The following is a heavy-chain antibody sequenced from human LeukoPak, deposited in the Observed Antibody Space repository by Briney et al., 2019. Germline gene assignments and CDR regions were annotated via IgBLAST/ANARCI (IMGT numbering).Heavy chain of an antibody. CDR2: ISSSSNSI. CDR3: ARDRGQLVIPFFFDY. Sequence: GGSLRLSCAVSGFTFSSYSMNWVRQAPGKWLEWVSSISSSSNSIHYADTVKGRFTISRDNAKNSLFLQMSSVRDEDTAVYYCARDRGQLVIPFFFDYWGQGILVTVSS. D-gene: IGHD3-9*01. CDR1: GFTFSSYS. J-gene: IGHJ4*02. V-gene: IGHV3-21*01.